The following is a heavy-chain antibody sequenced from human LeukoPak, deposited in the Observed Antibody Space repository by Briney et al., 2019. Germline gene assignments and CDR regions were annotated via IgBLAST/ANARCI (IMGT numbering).Heavy chain of an antibody. Sequence: GGCLRLSCAATGCSFVSYGGHGGSQARGKGLERVGVISDDGRSKDYADSVKGRFTISRDNAKNSLYLQMNSLRAEDTAVYYCARETSVSGYSYGYTDWFDPWGQGTPVTVSS. J-gene: IGHJ5*02. D-gene: IGHD5-18*01. CDR2: ISDDGRSK. V-gene: IGHV3-30*03. CDR3: ARETSVSGYSYGYTDWFDP. CDR1: GCSFVSYG.